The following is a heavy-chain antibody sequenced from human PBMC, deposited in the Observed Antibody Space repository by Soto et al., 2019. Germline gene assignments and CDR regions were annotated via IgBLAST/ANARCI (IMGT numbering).Heavy chain of an antibody. CDR2: ISYDGSNK. CDR3: ATSGYYDFWSGYQKYPLPG. V-gene: IGHV3-30*03. Sequence: QVQLVESGGGVVQPGRSLRLSCAASGFTFSSYGMHWVRQAPGKGLEWVAVISYDGSNKYYADSVKGRFTISRDNSKNTLYLPMNSLRAEDTAVYYCATSGYYDFWSGYQKYPLPGWGQGTLVTVSS. J-gene: IGHJ4*02. CDR1: GFTFSSYG. D-gene: IGHD3-3*01.